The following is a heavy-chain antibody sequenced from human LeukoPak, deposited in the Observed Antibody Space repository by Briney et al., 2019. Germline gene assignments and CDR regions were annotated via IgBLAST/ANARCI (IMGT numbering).Heavy chain of an antibody. D-gene: IGHD3-22*01. CDR1: GFIFSDYY. J-gene: IGHJ4*02. CDR2: ISSGGTII. Sequence: GRSLRLSCATSGFIFSDYYLSWIRQAPGKGLEWVSYISSGGTIIYYADSVKGRFTISRDNVKNSLYLQMNSLRAEDTAVYYCARETHYDSSGYHNDYWGQGTLVTVSS. V-gene: IGHV3-11*04. CDR3: ARETHYDSSGYHNDY.